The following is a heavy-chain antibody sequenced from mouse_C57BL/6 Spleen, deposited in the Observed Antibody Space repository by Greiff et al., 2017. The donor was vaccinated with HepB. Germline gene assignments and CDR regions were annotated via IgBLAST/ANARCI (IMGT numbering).Heavy chain of an antibody. D-gene: IGHD1-1*01. V-gene: IGHV1-7*01. CDR1: GYTFTSYW. CDR2: INPSSGYT. CDR3: ARDYYYGSSYAMDY. J-gene: IGHJ4*01. Sequence: VQLQQSGAELAKPGASVKLSCKASGYTFTSYWMHWVKQRPGQGLEWIGYINPSSGYTKYNQKFKDKATLTADKSSITAYMQLSSLTYEDSAVYYCARDYYYGSSYAMDYWGQGTSVTVSS.